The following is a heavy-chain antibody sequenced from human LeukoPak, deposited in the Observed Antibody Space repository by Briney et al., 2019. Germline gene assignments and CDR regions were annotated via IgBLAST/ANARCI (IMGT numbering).Heavy chain of an antibody. CDR2: IRYDGSNK. D-gene: IGHD6-19*01. J-gene: IGHJ4*02. CDR3: AKSIAVAGFGGGRIFDY. CDR1: GFIFNNYD. V-gene: IGHV3-30*02. Sequence: SGGSLRLSCEASGFIFNNYDMHWVRQAPGKGLEWVAFIRYDGSNKYYADSVKGRFTISRDNSKIALYLQMNSLRAEDTAVYYCAKSIAVAGFGGGRIFDYWGQGTLVTVSS.